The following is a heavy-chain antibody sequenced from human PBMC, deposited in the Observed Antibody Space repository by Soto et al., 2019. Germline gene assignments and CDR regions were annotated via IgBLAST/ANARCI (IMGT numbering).Heavy chain of an antibody. CDR2: ISRSGNST. CDR3: AKDAKILDWLPTSYYFDF. J-gene: IGHJ4*02. CDR1: GLSFSSYA. Sequence: ESGGGLAQPGRSLRLSCAVSGLSFSSYAMPWVRQSPGKGLEWVSSISRSGNSTYSADSVRGRFTISRDNSKNTLYLQMNSLRAEDTAVYYCAKDAKILDWLPTSYYFDFWGQGTLVTVSS. D-gene: IGHD3-9*01. V-gene: IGHV3-23*01.